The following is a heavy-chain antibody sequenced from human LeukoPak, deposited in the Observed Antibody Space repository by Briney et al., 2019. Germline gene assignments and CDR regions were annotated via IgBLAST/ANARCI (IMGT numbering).Heavy chain of an antibody. CDR3: ARPGIEMATSPFY. CDR1: GYSFTTYW. D-gene: IGHD5-24*01. J-gene: IGHJ4*02. CDR2: IYPGDSET. V-gene: IGHV5-51*01. Sequence: GESLKISCKGSGYSFTTYWIGWVRQMPGKGLEWMGIIYPGDSETRYSPSFQGQVTISADKSINTAYLQWSTLKASDTAMYYCARPGIEMATSPFYWGQGTLVTVSS.